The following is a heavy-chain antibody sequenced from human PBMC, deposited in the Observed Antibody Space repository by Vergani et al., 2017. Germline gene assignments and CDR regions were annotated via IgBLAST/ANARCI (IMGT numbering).Heavy chain of an antibody. Sequence: QVTLKESGPALVKPTQILILTCTFSGFSLSTSGMRVCWLRQPPGKALEWRSRIDWDDANFYSTSLKTRLIIDNATYKNQVVLTMTNMDPVDTATYYCARSSNSGSTGFDYWGQGTLVTVSS. D-gene: IGHD7-27*01. CDR1: GFSLSTSGMR. CDR3: ARSSNSGSTGFDY. V-gene: IGHV2-70*04. CDR2: IDWDDAN. J-gene: IGHJ4*02.